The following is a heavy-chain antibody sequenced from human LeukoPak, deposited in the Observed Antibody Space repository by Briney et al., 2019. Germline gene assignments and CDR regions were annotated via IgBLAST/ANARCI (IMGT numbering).Heavy chain of an antibody. CDR3: ASLPYYYDSSGRDY. Sequence: SETLSLTCTVSGGSISSSSYYWGWIRQPPGKGLEWIGSIYYSGSTYYNPSLKSRVTISVDTSKNQFSLKLSSVTAADTAVYYCASLPYYYDSSGRDYWGQGTLVTVSS. J-gene: IGHJ4*02. CDR1: GGSISSSSYY. V-gene: IGHV4-39*07. D-gene: IGHD3-22*01. CDR2: IYYSGST.